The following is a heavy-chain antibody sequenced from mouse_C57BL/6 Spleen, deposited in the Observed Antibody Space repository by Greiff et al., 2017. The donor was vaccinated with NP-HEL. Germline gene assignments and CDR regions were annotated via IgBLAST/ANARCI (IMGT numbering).Heavy chain of an antibody. Sequence: QVQLQQPGAELVKPGASVKMSCKASGYTFTSYWITWVKQRPGQGLEWIGEIYPGSGSTNYNEKFKSKATLTVDTSSSTAYMQLSSLTSEDSAVYYCARWYYGSSPWFAYWGQGTLVTVSA. CDR3: ARWYYGSSPWFAY. D-gene: IGHD1-1*01. J-gene: IGHJ3*01. CDR2: IYPGSGST. CDR1: GYTFTSYW. V-gene: IGHV1-55*01.